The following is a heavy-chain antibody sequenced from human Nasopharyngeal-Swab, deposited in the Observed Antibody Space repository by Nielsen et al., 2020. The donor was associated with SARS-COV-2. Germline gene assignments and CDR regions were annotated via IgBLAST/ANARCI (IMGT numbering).Heavy chain of an antibody. D-gene: IGHD6-13*01. Sequence: ESLKISCTVSGGSISSSTYYWAWSRQPPGKGLEWIGSIYYGGSTYYNPSLKSRVTISVDTSKNQFSLKLSSVTAADTAVYYCATLSSSWYEYYFDYWGQGTLVTVSS. CDR1: GGSISSSTYY. CDR3: ATLSSSWYEYYFDY. CDR2: IYYGGST. J-gene: IGHJ4*02. V-gene: IGHV4-39*01.